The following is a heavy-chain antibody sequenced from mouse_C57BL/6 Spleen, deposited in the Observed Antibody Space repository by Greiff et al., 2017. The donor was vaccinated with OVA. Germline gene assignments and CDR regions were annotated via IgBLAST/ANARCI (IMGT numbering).Heavy chain of an antibody. D-gene: IGHD2-1*01. J-gene: IGHJ1*03. V-gene: IGHV1-69*01. CDR3: AYCNYPYWYFDV. CDR2: IDPSDSYT. Sequence: VQLQQPGAELVMPGASVKLSCKASGYTFTSYWMHWVKQRPGQGLEWIGEIDPSDSYTKYKQKFKGKSTLTVDKSSSTAYMQLSSLTSEDSAVYYCAYCNYPYWYFDVWGTGTTVTVSS. CDR1: GYTFTSYW.